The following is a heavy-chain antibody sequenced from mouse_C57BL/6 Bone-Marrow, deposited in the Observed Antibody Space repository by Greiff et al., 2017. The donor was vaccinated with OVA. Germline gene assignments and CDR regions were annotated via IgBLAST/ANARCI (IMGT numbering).Heavy chain of an antibody. V-gene: IGHV1-76*01. Sequence: QVQLQQSGAEVVRPGASVKLSCKASGYTFTDHYINWVKQRPGQGLEWIARIYPGNGNTYYNEKFKGKATLPAEKSSNTAYMQLGSLTSEDSAVYFCARDDGYFFEYWGQGTTLTVSS. CDR1: GYTFTDHY. D-gene: IGHD2-3*01. CDR2: IYPGNGNT. CDR3: ARDDGYFFEY. J-gene: IGHJ2*01.